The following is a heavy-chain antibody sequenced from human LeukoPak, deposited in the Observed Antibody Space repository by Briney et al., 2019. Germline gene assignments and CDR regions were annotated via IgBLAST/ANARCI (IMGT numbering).Heavy chain of an antibody. D-gene: IGHD1-26*01. Sequence: GGSLRVSCAASGFTFTDYYMGWIRQAQGKGLEWLSYINGSGSIIFYADSVKGRFTISRDNAKNSLSLQMNSLRAEDTAVYYCGRDFGLSGTKRSFDPWGQGTMVTVSS. CDR2: INGSGSII. CDR3: GRDFGLSGTKRSFDP. V-gene: IGHV3-11*01. J-gene: IGHJ3*01. CDR1: GFTFTDYY.